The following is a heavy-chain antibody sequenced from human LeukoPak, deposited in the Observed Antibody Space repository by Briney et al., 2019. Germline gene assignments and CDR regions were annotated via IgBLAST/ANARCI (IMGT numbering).Heavy chain of an antibody. J-gene: IGHJ4*02. Sequence: SETLSLTCTVSGGSISSSSYYWGWIRQPPGKGLEWIGSIYYSGSTYYNPSLKSRVTISVDTSKNQFSLKLSSVTAADTAVYYCARSSRPYYYDSSGYYDYWGQGTLVTVSS. CDR1: GGSISSSSYY. CDR2: IYYSGST. D-gene: IGHD3-22*01. CDR3: ARSSRPYYYDSSGYYDY. V-gene: IGHV4-39*07.